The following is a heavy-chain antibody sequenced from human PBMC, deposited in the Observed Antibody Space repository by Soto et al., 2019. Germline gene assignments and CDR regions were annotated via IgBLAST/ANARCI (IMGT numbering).Heavy chain of an antibody. V-gene: IGHV5-51*01. CDR3: ARQSYYYDSSGSNYYYCGMDV. CDR1: GYGFANYW. J-gene: IGHJ6*02. D-gene: IGHD3-22*01. CDR2: IYPGDSDT. Sequence: GESLKISCKGSGYGFANYWIGWVRQMPGKGLEWMGIIYPGDSDTRYSPAFQGQVTISADKSISTAYLQWSSLKASDTAMYYCARQSYYYDSSGSNYYYCGMDVWGQGTTVTVSS.